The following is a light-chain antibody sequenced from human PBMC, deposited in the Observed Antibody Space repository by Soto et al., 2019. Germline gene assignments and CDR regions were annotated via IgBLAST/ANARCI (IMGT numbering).Light chain of an antibody. CDR3: QHCYNSPLT. CDR2: GAS. Sequence: EILMTQSPATLSVSPGERATLSCRASQSVSSSLAWYQQKPGRAPRLLIYGASTSATGVPARFSGSGSGTEFALTISSLQYEYVAVYYCQHCYNSPLTFGGGTKVEIK. CDR1: QSVSSS. V-gene: IGKV3-15*01. J-gene: IGKJ4*01.